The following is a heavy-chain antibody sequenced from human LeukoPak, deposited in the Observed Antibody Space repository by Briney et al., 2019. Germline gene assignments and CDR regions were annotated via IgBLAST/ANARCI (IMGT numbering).Heavy chain of an antibody. V-gene: IGHV1-2*02. J-gene: IGHJ4*02. CDR1: GDTFTGHY. Sequence: ASVKVSCKASGDTFTGHYMRWVRQAPGQGLEWMGWINPNSGVTNYAQKFQGRVTMTRDTSISTAYMELSRLRSDDTAVYYCARDLSGDHFDYWGQGTLVTVSS. CDR2: INPNSGVT. D-gene: IGHD3-10*01. CDR3: ARDLSGDHFDY.